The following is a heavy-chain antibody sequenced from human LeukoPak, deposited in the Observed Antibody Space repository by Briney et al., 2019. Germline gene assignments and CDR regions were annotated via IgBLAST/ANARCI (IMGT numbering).Heavy chain of an antibody. CDR2: IQPDGSEQ. D-gene: IGHD3-16*01. Sequence: GGSLRLPCVASGFTFSSNWMSWVRQAPGKGQEWVGNIQPDGSEQYPVDSVKGRFTISRDNARNALFLQMNSLRVEDTAVYYCASQTYARFDPWGQGTLVTVSS. V-gene: IGHV3-7*01. J-gene: IGHJ5*02. CDR3: ASQTYARFDP. CDR1: GFTFSSNW.